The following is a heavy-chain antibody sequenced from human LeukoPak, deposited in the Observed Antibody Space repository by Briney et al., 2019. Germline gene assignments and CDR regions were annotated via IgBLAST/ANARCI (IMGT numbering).Heavy chain of an antibody. CDR2: MYYSGST. CDR3: ARSPYYDILTGYWDFDL. CDR1: GGSISSSSDY. V-gene: IGHV4-39*07. J-gene: IGHJ2*01. D-gene: IGHD3-9*01. Sequence: SETLSLTCTVSGGSISSSSDYWGWVRQPPRKGLEWIGSMYYSGSTYYNSSLRSRVTISVDTSKSQFSLKLSSVTAADTAVYYCARSPYYDILTGYWDFDLWGRGTLVTVSS.